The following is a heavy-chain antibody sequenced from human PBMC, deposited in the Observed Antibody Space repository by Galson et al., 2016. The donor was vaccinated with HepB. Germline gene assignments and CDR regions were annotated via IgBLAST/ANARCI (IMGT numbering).Heavy chain of an antibody. D-gene: IGHD4-11*01. CDR1: GYTFTSYG. CDR2: ISAYNGNT. J-gene: IGHJ3*02. Sequence: SVKVSCKASGYTFTSYGISWVRQIPGQGLEWMAWISAYNGNTKYAQKYEGRVTLTTDTPTTTAYMEMRSIRSDDTAVYFCARTATGGYWIWGQGTIVTVSS. V-gene: IGHV1-18*01. CDR3: ARTATGGYWI.